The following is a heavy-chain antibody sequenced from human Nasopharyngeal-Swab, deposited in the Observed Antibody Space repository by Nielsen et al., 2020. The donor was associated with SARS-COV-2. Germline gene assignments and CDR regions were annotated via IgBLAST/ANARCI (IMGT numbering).Heavy chain of an antibody. V-gene: IGHV3-23*01. CDR3: AKDGPWEYFGY. CDR2: ISGSGGST. D-gene: IGHD1-26*01. Sequence: WIRQHPGKGLEWVSTISGSGGSTFYADSVKGRFTISRDNSKNTLYLQLNSLRAEDTAVYYCAKDGPWEYFGYWGQGTLVTVSS. J-gene: IGHJ4*02.